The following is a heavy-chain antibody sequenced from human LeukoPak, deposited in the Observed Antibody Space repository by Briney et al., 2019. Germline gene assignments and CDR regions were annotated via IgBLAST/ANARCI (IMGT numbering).Heavy chain of an antibody. CDR1: GFTFSSYW. CDR2: INHNGNVN. Sequence: PGGSLRLSCAASGFTFSSYWMNWARQAPGKGLEWVASINHNGNVNYYVDSVKGRFTISRDNAKNTLYLQMSSLRAEDTAVYYCAKENYYGMDAWGQGTTVTVSS. V-gene: IGHV3-7*01. CDR3: AKENYYGMDA. J-gene: IGHJ6*02.